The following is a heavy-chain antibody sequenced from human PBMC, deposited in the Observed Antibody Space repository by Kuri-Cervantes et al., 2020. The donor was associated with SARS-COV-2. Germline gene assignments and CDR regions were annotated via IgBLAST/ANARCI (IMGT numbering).Heavy chain of an antibody. CDR2: INPNSGGT. CDR3: ARAAEDSSGYYCGVYDY. D-gene: IGHD3-22*01. CDR1: GYTFTGYY. Sequence: ASVKVSCKASGYTFTGYYMHWVRQAPGQGLEWMGWINPNSGGTNYAQKFQGRVTMTRDTSISTAYMELSRLRSDDTAVYYCARAAEDSSGYYCGVYDYWGQGTLVTVSS. V-gene: IGHV1-2*02. J-gene: IGHJ4*02.